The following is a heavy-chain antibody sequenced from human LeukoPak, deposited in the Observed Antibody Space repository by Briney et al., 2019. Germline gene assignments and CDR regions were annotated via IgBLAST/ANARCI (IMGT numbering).Heavy chain of an antibody. Sequence: GGSLRLSCAASGFTFSYSSMNWFRQAPGKGLEWVSSISSSTGYIYYADSVKGRFTISRDNAKNSLYLQMNSLRAEDTAVYYCARGNTAMVTSYFDYWGLGTLVTVSS. CDR3: ARGNTAMVTSYFDY. D-gene: IGHD5-18*01. CDR2: ISSSTGYI. J-gene: IGHJ4*02. V-gene: IGHV3-21*01. CDR1: GFTFSYSS.